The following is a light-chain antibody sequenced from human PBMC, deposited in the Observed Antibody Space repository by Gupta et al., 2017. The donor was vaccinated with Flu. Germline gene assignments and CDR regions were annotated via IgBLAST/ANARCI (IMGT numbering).Light chain of an antibody. Sequence: EIVMTQSPATLSVSAGERATLSCGASQSVSSNLAWYQQKSGQSPRLLIYGTSTRATGIPARFSGGGSGTEFTLTISSLQSEDSAVYYCQQYYIWPRTFGQGTKVEI. CDR1: QSVSSN. CDR2: GTS. CDR3: QQYYIWPRT. V-gene: IGKV3-15*01. J-gene: IGKJ1*01.